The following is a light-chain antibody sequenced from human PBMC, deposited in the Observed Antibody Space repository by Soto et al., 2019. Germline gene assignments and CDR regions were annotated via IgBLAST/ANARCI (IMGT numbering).Light chain of an antibody. V-gene: IGKV4-1*01. CDR2: WAS. J-gene: IGKJ1*01. CDR3: QQYYSTPRT. Sequence: DIVMTQSPDSLAVSLGERANIYCKSSQSVLYSSNNKNYLAWYQQKPGQPPKLLIYWASTRESGVPDRFSGSGSGTDLTLTISSLQSDDVAVYYCQQYYSTPRTFGQGTKVEIK. CDR1: QSVLYSSNNKNY.